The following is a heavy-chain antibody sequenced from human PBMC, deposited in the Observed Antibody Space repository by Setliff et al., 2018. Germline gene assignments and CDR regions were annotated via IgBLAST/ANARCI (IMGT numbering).Heavy chain of an antibody. D-gene: IGHD6-19*01. CDR1: GGTFSNYC. V-gene: IGHV1-18*01. CDR3: ASLDNSDWYHPLGF. J-gene: IGHJ4*02. Sequence: ASVKVSCKASGGTFSNYCISWVRQAPGQGLECMGWINTNSGGTDYAQRFQGRVTTTIDTSTNTAYMELRSLRSDDTAVYYCASLDNSDWYHPLGFWGQGTLVTVSS. CDR2: INTNSGGT.